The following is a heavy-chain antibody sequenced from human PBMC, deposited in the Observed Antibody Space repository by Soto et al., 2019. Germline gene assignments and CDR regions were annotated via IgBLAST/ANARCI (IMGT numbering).Heavy chain of an antibody. D-gene: IGHD5-18*01. J-gene: IGHJ4*02. V-gene: IGHV3-15*01. CDR1: GFTFSNAW. CDR3: PTVPAGIRIQLWGNFEH. Sequence: EVQLVESGGGLVKPGGSLRLSCAASGFTFSNAWMSWVRQAPGKGLEWVGRIKSKTDGGTTDYAAPVKGRFTISRDDSKNTLYLQMNSLKTEDTALYYCPTVPAGIRIQLWGNFEHWGQGTLVSVST. CDR2: IKSKTDGGTT.